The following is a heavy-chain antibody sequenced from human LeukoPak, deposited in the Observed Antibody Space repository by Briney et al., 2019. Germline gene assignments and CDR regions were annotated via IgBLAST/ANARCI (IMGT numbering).Heavy chain of an antibody. V-gene: IGHV3-21*01. Sequence: GGSLRLSCAASGFTFSSYGMNWVRQAPGKGLEWVSSISSSSSYIYYADSVKGRFTISRDNAKNSLYLQMNSLRAEDTAVYYCARGGGYSGYGLPDAFDIWGQGTMVTVSS. CDR1: GFTFSSYG. CDR3: ARGGGYSGYGLPDAFDI. CDR2: ISSSSSYI. J-gene: IGHJ3*02. D-gene: IGHD5-12*01.